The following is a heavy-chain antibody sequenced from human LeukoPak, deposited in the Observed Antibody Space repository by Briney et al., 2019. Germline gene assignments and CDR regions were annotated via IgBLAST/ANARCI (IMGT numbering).Heavy chain of an antibody. V-gene: IGHV3-30*18. J-gene: IGHJ4*02. Sequence: GGSLRLSCAASGFTFSSYGVHWVRLAPGKRLEWVAVISSDGSDKYYADSVKGRFTISRDNSKNTLYLQMNNLRAEDTAVYYCAKDKGREGDYWGQGNLVTVSS. CDR3: AKDKGREGDY. CDR2: ISSDGSDK. CDR1: GFTFSSYG. D-gene: IGHD1-26*01.